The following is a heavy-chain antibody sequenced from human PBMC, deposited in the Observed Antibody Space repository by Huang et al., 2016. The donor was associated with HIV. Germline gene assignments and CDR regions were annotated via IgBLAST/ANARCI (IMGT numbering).Heavy chain of an antibody. CDR2: IGGNSVGI. J-gene: IGHJ4*02. CDR1: GFAFSQYA. V-gene: IGHV3-9*01. D-gene: IGHD2-8*01. CDR3: VIMDDYFDY. Sequence: VQLVESGGGLVQPGWSLRLSCAASGFAFSQYAVHWVRQSPGEGVGWVSGIGGNSVGIAYAASVRGRFVISRDNAKKSLYLKMNGLRLEDTALYFCVIMDDYFDYWGQGVLVGVSS.